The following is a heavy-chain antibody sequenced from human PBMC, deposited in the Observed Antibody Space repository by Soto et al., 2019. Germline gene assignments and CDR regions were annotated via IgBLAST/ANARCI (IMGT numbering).Heavy chain of an antibody. Sequence: SETLSLTCTVSDGSISSYYWSWIRQPPGKGLEWIGYIYYSGSTDHNPSLKSRLTISKDTSKSQVVLTMTNMDPVDTATYYCARTSRIWFGELIGAREFDYWGQGTLVTVSS. CDR3: ARTSRIWFGELIGAREFDY. J-gene: IGHJ4*02. D-gene: IGHD3-10*01. CDR1: DGSISSYY. CDR2: IYYSGST. V-gene: IGHV4-59*01.